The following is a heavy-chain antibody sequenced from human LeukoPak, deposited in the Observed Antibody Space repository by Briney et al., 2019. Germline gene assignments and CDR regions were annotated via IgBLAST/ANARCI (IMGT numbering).Heavy chain of an antibody. J-gene: IGHJ4*02. V-gene: IGHV3-21*01. CDR1: GFTFSSYS. CDR2: ISSSSSYI. D-gene: IGHD2-8*01. CDR3: ARDRAYCTNGVCYGPMVC. Sequence: PGGSLRLSCAASGFTFSSYSMNWVRQAPVKGLEWVSSISSSSSYIYYADSVKGRFTISRDNAKNSLYLQMNSLRAEDTAVYYCARDRAYCTNGVCYGPMVCWGQGTLVTVSS.